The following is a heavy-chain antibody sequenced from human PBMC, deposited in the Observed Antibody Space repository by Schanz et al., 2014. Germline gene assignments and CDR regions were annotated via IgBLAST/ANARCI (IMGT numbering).Heavy chain of an antibody. CDR3: AKAEYEIVTDCYSRLDP. J-gene: IGHJ5*02. D-gene: IGHD2-21*02. Sequence: QVQLVQSGAEVKKPGASVRVSCKASGYTFTTYAMSWVRQAPGQGLEWVGWISVYTGNTKYGQKVQGRVTMTADTSTNTAYMELRSLRSDDTAVYYCAKAEYEIVTDCYSRLDPWGQGTLVTVAS. CDR2: ISVYTGNT. V-gene: IGHV1-18*01. CDR1: GYTFTTYA.